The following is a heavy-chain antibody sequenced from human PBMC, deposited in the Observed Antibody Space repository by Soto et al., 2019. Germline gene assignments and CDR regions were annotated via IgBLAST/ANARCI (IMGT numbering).Heavy chain of an antibody. D-gene: IGHD3-22*01. Sequence: PGGSLRLSCAASGFTFSSYDMHWVRQATGKGLEWVSAIGTAGDPYYPGSVKDRFTISRENAKNSLYLQMNSLRAGDTAVYYCARGRREVNYYDSSGYPYYFDYWGQGTLVTVSS. CDR1: GFTFSSYD. CDR2: IGTAGDP. CDR3: ARGRREVNYYDSSGYPYYFDY. V-gene: IGHV3-13*05. J-gene: IGHJ4*02.